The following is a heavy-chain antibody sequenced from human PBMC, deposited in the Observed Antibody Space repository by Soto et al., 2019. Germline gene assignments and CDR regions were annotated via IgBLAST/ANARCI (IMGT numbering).Heavy chain of an antibody. D-gene: IGHD3-10*01. CDR3: ARKLTMVRGVIISTSWFDP. J-gene: IGHJ5*02. Sequence: PSETLSLTCTVSGGSISSYYWSWIRQPPGKGLEWIGYIYYSGSTNYNPSLKSRVTISVDTSKNQFSLKLSSVTAADTAVYYCARKLTMVRGVIISTSWFDPWGQGTLVTVSS. V-gene: IGHV4-59*01. CDR1: GGSISSYY. CDR2: IYYSGST.